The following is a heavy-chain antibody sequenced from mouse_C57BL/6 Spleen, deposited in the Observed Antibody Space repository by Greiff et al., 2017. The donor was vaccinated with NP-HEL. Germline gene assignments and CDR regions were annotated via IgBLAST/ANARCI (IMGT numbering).Heavy chain of an antibody. D-gene: IGHD1-1*01. CDR3: ARGDYYGSSYGDY. J-gene: IGHJ2*01. CDR1: GYTFTNYW. CDR2: IYPGGGYT. V-gene: IGHV1-63*01. Sequence: QVQLQQSGAELVRPGTSVKMSCKASGYTFTNYWIGWAKQRPGHGLEWIGDIYPGGGYTNYNEKFKGKATLTVDKSSSTAYMQLSSLTSEDSAVYYCARGDYYGSSYGDYWGQGTTLTVSS.